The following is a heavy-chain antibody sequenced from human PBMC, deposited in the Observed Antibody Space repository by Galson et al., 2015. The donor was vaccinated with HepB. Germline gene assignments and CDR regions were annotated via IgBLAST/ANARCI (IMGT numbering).Heavy chain of an antibody. CDR2: ISSSSSYI. Sequence: SLRLSCAASGFTFSSYSMNWVRQAPGKGLEWVPSISSSSSYIYYADSVKGRFTISRDNAKNSLYLQMNSLRAEDTAVYYCARDERSLAYCGGDCYSSAFDIWGQGTMVTVSS. CDR3: ARDERSLAYCGGDCYSSAFDI. CDR1: GFTFSSYS. V-gene: IGHV3-21*01. J-gene: IGHJ3*02. D-gene: IGHD2-21*02.